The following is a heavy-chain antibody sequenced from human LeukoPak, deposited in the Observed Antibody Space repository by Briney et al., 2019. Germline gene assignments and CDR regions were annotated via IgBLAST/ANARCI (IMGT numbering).Heavy chain of an antibody. Sequence: GGSLRLSCAASGFTFSSYSMNWVRQAPGKGLEWVSYISSSSSTIYYADSVKGRFTISRDNAKNSLYLQMNSLRAEDTAVYYCARVVTAMVVWDAFDIWGQGTMVTVSS. V-gene: IGHV3-48*01. CDR1: GFTFSSYS. CDR2: ISSSSSTI. J-gene: IGHJ3*02. D-gene: IGHD5-18*01. CDR3: ARVVTAMVVWDAFDI.